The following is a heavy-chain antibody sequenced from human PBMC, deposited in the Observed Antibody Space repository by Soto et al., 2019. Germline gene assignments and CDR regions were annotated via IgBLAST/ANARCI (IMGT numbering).Heavy chain of an antibody. Sequence: LRDPWKGSGYRIADYCVGRVRQMPEKDLEWMGIIYPGDSDTRYSPYFQGQVTISADRSISTAYLQWSSLKASDTAMYYCARHGDYSDSTYYYYGMDVWGQGTTVTVSS. D-gene: IGHD4-17*01. J-gene: IGHJ6*02. V-gene: IGHV5-51*01. CDR2: IYPGDSDT. CDR1: GYRIADYC. CDR3: ARHGDYSDSTYYYYGMDV.